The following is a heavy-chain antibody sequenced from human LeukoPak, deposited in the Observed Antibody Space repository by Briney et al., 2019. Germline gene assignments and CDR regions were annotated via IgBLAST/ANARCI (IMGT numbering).Heavy chain of an antibody. CDR1: LGTFSSYA. D-gene: IGHD5-24*01. CDR3: ARSRRDGFALYYFDY. CDR2: IIPIFGTA. V-gene: IGHV1-69*05. Sequence: ASVNVSCKPSLGTFSSYAISWVRQAPGQGLEWRGGIIPIFGTANYAQKFQGRVTITTDESTSTAYMELSSLRSEDTAVYYCARSRRDGFALYYFDYWGQGTLVTVSS. J-gene: IGHJ4*02.